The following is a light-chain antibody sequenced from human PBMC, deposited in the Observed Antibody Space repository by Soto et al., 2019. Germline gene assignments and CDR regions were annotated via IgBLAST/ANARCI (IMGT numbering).Light chain of an antibody. CDR1: SSNIGTNY. CDR3: ATWDDSLYGVV. Sequence: QSVLTQPPSASGTPGQRVTLSCFGSSSNIGTNYVYWYQQLPGTAPKLLIYRNNQRPSGVPDRFSGSKSGTSASLAISGLRSEDETDYYCATWDDSLYGVVFGGGTKLTVL. CDR2: RNN. J-gene: IGLJ2*01. V-gene: IGLV1-47*01.